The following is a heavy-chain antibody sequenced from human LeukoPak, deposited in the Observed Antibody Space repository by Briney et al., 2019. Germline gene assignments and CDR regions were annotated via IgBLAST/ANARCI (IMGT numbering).Heavy chain of an antibody. V-gene: IGHV3-23*01. Sequence: GGSLRLSCAASGFTFSNYAMNWVRQAPGKGLEWVSSISGSGGSTHYADSVKGRFTISRDNSKNTLYLQINSLRAEDTAVYYCAKAARSDSTDYWGQGTLVTVSS. D-gene: IGHD2-21*02. CDR1: GFTFSNYA. CDR2: ISGSGGST. CDR3: AKAARSDSTDY. J-gene: IGHJ4*02.